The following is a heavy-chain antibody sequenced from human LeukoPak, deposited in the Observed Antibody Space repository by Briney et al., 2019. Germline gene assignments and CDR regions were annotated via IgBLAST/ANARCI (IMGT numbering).Heavy chain of an antibody. V-gene: IGHV1-69*13. J-gene: IGHJ5*02. CDR3: ARDRPGRYCSTISCYSATPFDP. Sequence: ASVKVSCKASGYTFSDHYIYWMRQAPGQGLEWMGGTIHLFGTANYAQKFQGRVTITADESTGTAYMELSSLRSEDTAVYYCARDRPGRYCSTISCYSATPFDPWGQGTLVTVSS. CDR1: GYTFSDHY. D-gene: IGHD2-2*02. CDR2: TIHLFGTA.